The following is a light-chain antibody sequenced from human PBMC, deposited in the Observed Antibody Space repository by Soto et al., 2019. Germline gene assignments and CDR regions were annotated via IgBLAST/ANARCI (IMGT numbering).Light chain of an antibody. J-gene: IGKJ4*01. CDR3: KQYYSTPP. V-gene: IGKV4-1*01. CDR1: QSVLYSSNNKNY. Sequence: IVMTQSPAWLAMSLGERATINCKSSQSVLYSSNNKNYLAWYQQKPGQPPKLLIYWASTRESGVPDRFSGSGSGIDFTLTISSLQAEDVAVYYCKQYYSTPPFGGGTKVDIK. CDR2: WAS.